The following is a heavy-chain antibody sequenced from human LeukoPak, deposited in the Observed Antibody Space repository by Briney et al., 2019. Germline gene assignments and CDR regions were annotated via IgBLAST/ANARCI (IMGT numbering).Heavy chain of an antibody. Sequence: SETLSLTCAVYGGSFSGCYWSWIRQPPGKGLEWIGEINHSGSTNYNPSLKSRVTISVDTSKNQFSLKLSSVTAADTAVYYCARGRKILGLRYFDWSNNWFDPWGQGTLVTVSS. J-gene: IGHJ5*02. CDR1: GGSFSGCY. CDR2: INHSGST. CDR3: ARGRKILGLRYFDWSNNWFDP. D-gene: IGHD3-9*01. V-gene: IGHV4-34*01.